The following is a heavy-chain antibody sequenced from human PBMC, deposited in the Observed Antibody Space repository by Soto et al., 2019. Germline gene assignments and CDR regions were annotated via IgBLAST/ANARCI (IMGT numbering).Heavy chain of an antibody. V-gene: IGHV3-7*01. J-gene: IGHJ4*02. CDR3: ASGTDYCGGDCYGY. Sequence: PGGSLRLSCAASGFTFSSYWMSWVRQAPGKGLEWVANIKQDGSEKYYVDSVKGRFTISRDNAKNSLYLQMNSLRAEDTAVYYCASGTDYCGGDCYGYWGQGTLVTVSS. CDR1: GFTFSSYW. CDR2: IKQDGSEK. D-gene: IGHD2-21*01.